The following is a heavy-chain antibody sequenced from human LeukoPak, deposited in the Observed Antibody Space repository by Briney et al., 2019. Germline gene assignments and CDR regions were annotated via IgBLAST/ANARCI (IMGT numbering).Heavy chain of an antibody. D-gene: IGHD3-10*01. V-gene: IGHV1-69*13. J-gene: IGHJ6*04. CDR3: ARLGYGSGIVPHYYYYYGMDV. CDR1: GGTFSSYA. CDR2: IIPIFGTA. Sequence: ASVKVSCKASGGTFSSYAISWVRQAPGQGLEWMGGIIPIFGTANYAQKFQGRVTITADESTSTAYMELSSLRSEDTAVYYCARLGYGSGIVPHYYYYYGMDVWGKGTTVTVSS.